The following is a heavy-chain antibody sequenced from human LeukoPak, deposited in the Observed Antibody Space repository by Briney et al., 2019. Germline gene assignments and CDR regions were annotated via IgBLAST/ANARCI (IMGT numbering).Heavy chain of an antibody. J-gene: IGHJ4*02. CDR1: GYTFTSYD. D-gene: IGHD2-15*01. CDR3: ARGRGVVVAATLNY. Sequence: ASVKVFCKASGYTFTSYDINWVRQATGQGLEWMGWMNPNSGNTGYAQKFQGRVTMTRNTSISTAYMELSSLRSEDTAVYYCARGRGVVVAATLNYWGQGTLVTVSS. CDR2: MNPNSGNT. V-gene: IGHV1-8*01.